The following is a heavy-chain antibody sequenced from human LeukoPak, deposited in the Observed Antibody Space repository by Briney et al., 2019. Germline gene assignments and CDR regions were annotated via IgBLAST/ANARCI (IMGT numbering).Heavy chain of an antibody. CDR1: GGSISSGSYY. J-gene: IGHJ3*01. CDR2: IYSSGST. Sequence: TLSLTCTVSGGSISSGSYYWSWIRPPAGKGLEWIGRIYSSGSTHYIPDLKSQVTKSVDTSKNQFAMKLSAGTAADTAVYYWERDHYDSSGYASWGQGTMVTVSS. CDR3: ERDHYDSSGYAS. V-gene: IGHV4-61*02. D-gene: IGHD3-22*01.